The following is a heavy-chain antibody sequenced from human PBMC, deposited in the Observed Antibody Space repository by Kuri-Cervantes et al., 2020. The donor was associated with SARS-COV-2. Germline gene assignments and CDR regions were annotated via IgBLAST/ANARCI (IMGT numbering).Heavy chain of an antibody. Sequence: SETLSLTCAVYGGSFSGYYWSWIRQPPGKGLEWIGEINHSGSTNYNPSLKSRVTISVDTSKNQFSLKLSSVTAADTAVDYCARGRRGYSYLAADVWGKGTTVTVSS. CDR3: ARGRRGYSYLAADV. J-gene: IGHJ6*04. CDR2: INHSGST. CDR1: GGSFSGYY. D-gene: IGHD5-18*01. V-gene: IGHV4-34*01.